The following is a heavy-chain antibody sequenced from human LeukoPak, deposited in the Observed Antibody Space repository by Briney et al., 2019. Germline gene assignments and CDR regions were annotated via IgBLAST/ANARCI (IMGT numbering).Heavy chain of an antibody. D-gene: IGHD2-15*01. J-gene: IGHJ6*03. V-gene: IGHV1-46*01. CDR2: INPSGGST. Sequence: ASVKVSCKASGYTFTGYYMHWVRQAPGQGLEWMGIINPSGGSTSYAQKFQGRVTTTRDMSTSTVYMELSSLRSEDTAVYYCARGTRCSGGSCYYYYYYMDVWGKGTTVTVSS. CDR3: ARGTRCSGGSCYYYYYYMDV. CDR1: GYTFTGYY.